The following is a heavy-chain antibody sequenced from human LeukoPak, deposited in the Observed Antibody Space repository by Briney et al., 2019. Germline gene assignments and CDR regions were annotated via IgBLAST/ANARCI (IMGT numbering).Heavy chain of an antibody. CDR2: ISGSGGST. CDR1: GFTFSSYA. CDR3: AKEDKYYGSGSYYPPAFDY. Sequence: GGSLRLSCAASGFTFSSYAMSWVRQAPGKGLEWVSAISGSGGSTYYADSVKGRFTTSRDNSKNTLYLQMNSLRAEDTAVYYCAKEDKYYGSGSYYPPAFDYWGQGTLVTVSS. V-gene: IGHV3-23*01. D-gene: IGHD3-10*01. J-gene: IGHJ4*02.